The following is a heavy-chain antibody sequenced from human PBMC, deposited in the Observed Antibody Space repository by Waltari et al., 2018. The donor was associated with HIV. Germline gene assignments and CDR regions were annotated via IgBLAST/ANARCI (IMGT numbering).Heavy chain of an antibody. D-gene: IGHD3-3*01. J-gene: IGHJ6*02. CDR1: GGPFGNHV. CDR2: YSPLLRTT. CDR3: ARDLAVFGVVAPSYGMDV. Sequence: QVQLVQSGAEVKTPGASVKVSCKASGGPFGNHVITWLRPAPGHGLEWMGGYSPLLRTTKVAQKFEGRVTIAADDSTSTVYVEVSSLRYEDTALYYCARDLAVFGVVAPSYGMDVWGQGTTVTVSS. V-gene: IGHV1-69*13.